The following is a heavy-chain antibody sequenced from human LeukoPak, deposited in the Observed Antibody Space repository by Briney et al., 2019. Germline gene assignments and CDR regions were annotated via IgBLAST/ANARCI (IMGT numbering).Heavy chain of an antibody. D-gene: IGHD2-2*03. CDR2: INPNSGGT. CDR3: ARDLDIVVVPAGGIDY. Sequence: ASVKVSCKASGYTFTGYYMHWVRHAPGQGLEWMGWINPNSGGTNYAQKFQGRVTMTRDTSISTAYMELSRLRSDDTAVYYCARDLDIVVVPAGGIDYWGQGTLVTVSS. V-gene: IGHV1-2*02. CDR1: GYTFTGYY. J-gene: IGHJ4*02.